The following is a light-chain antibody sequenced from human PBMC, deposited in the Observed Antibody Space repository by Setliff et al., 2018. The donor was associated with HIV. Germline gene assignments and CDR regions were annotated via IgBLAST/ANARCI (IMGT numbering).Light chain of an antibody. CDR1: SSDVGSYNF. Sequence: SALTQPASVSGSPGQSITISCSGTSSDVGSYNFVSWHQQHPGKAPQLIIYDVSQRPSGVSSRFSGSKSGNTASLTISGLQAEDQADYYCCSYTSRLTEVFGTGTKGTVL. CDR2: DVS. V-gene: IGLV2-14*03. CDR3: CSYTSRLTEV. J-gene: IGLJ1*01.